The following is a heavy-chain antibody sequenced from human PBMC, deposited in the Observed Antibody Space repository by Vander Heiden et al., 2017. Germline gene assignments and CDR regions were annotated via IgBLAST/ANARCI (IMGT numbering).Heavy chain of an antibody. Sequence: QVQLVQSGAEVKKPGASVKVSCKASGYTFTGYYMHLVRQAPGQGLEWMGWINPNSGGTNYAQKFQGRVTMTRDTSISTAYMELSRLRSDDTAVYYCARDLGELELRPFYYYYYGMDVWGQGTTVTVSS. D-gene: IGHD1-7*01. CDR1: GYTFTGYY. CDR3: ARDLGELELRPFYYYYYGMDV. CDR2: INPNSGGT. J-gene: IGHJ6*02. V-gene: IGHV1-2*02.